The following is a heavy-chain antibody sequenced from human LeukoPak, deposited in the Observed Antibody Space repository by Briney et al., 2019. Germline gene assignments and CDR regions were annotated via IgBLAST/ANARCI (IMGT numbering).Heavy chain of an antibody. J-gene: IGHJ4*02. CDR3: AKDGGIWSPAYHFDY. V-gene: IGHV3-30*18. CDR2: ISYDGTNK. D-gene: IGHD6-13*01. Sequence: PGGSLRLSCAASGFGFNNYGMHWVRQAPGKGLEWVAGISYDGTNKYYADSVKGRFTISRDNSKNTLNLQMNSLRVEDMAVYFCAKDGGIWSPAYHFDYWGQGALVTVSS. CDR1: GFGFNNYG.